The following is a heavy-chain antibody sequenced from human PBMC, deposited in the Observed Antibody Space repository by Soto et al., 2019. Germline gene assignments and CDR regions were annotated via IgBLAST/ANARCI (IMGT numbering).Heavy chain of an antibody. CDR3: AKLKAASCTDY. CDR1: GFAFSSSA. J-gene: IGHJ4*02. D-gene: IGHD2-21*01. V-gene: IGHV3-23*01. Sequence: GGSLRLSCAASGFAFSSSAMNWVRQAPGKGLEWVSSISDGGTNTYYADSVKGRFTISRDNSKNTLYLQMNSLRAEDTAVYHCAKLKAASCTDYWGQGILVTGSS. CDR2: ISDGGTNT.